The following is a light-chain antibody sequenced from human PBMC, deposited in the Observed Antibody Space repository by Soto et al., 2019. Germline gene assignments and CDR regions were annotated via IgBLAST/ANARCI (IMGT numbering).Light chain of an antibody. Sequence: EIVLTQSPGTLSLSPGERATLSCRASQSVNTNYLAWYQQRPGQPPRLVVYDTYTRASGFPDRFSGSVSGTDFTLTISSLEPEDFAVYYCQQRSNWPLTFGGGTKVDIK. CDR3: QQRSNWPLT. J-gene: IGKJ4*01. V-gene: IGKV3D-20*02. CDR2: DTY. CDR1: QSVNTNY.